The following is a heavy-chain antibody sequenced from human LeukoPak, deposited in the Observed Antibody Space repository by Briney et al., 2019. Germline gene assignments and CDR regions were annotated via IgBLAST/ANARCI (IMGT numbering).Heavy chain of an antibody. CDR3: ARDEIRSGAFDI. CDR2: ISSSGTTI. Sequence: GGSLRLSCAASGFAFSSYEMNWVRQAPGKGLEWVSYISSSGTTIYDADSVKGRFTISRDNAKNSLYLQMNSLRAEDTAVYYCARDEIRSGAFDIWGRGTMVTVSS. CDR1: GFAFSSYE. J-gene: IGHJ3*02. D-gene: IGHD3-10*01. V-gene: IGHV3-48*03.